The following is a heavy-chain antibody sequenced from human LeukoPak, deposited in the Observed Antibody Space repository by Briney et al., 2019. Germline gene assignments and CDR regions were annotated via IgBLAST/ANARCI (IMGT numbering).Heavy chain of an antibody. J-gene: IGHJ6*03. D-gene: IGHD6-6*01. CDR2: IRYDGSNK. Sequence: PGGSLRLSCAASGFTFSSYGMHWVRQAPGKGLEWVAFIRYDGSNKYYADSVKGRFTISRDNSKNTLYLQMNSLRAEDTAVYYCAKGYSSSSYYYYYMDVWGKGTTVTVSS. V-gene: IGHV3-30*02. CDR3: AKGYSSSSYYYYYMDV. CDR1: GFTFSSYG.